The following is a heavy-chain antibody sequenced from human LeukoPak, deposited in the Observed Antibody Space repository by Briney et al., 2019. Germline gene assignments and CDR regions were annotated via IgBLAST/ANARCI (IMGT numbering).Heavy chain of an antibody. CDR3: ARGEHSSFDY. CDR1: GFTFSSYG. Sequence: GGSLRLSCAASGFTFSSYGMHWVRQAPGKGLEWVANIKEDGSEKYYVDSEKGRFTISRDNAKNSLYLQMNSLRAEDTAVYYCARGEHSSFDYWGQGTLVTVSS. D-gene: IGHD6-6*01. J-gene: IGHJ4*02. CDR2: IKEDGSEK. V-gene: IGHV3-7*01.